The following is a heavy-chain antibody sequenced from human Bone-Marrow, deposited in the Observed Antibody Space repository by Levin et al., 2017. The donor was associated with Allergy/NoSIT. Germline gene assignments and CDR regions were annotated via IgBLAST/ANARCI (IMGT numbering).Heavy chain of an antibody. V-gene: IGHV1-8*01. J-gene: IGHJ6*02. CDR2: MNPNSGNT. D-gene: IGHD3-3*01. Sequence: ASVKVSCKASGYTFTSYDINWVRQATGQGLEWMGWMNPNSGNTGYPQKFQGRVTMTRNTSISTAYMELSSLRSEDTAVYYCARGPYYDFWSGYPYGDYYYYGMDVWGQGTTVTVSS. CDR1: GYTFTSYD. CDR3: ARGPYYDFWSGYPYGDYYYYGMDV.